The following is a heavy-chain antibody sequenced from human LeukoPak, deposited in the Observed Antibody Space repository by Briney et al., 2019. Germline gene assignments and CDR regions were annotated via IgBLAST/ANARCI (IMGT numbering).Heavy chain of an antibody. J-gene: IGHJ4*02. V-gene: IGHV4-4*09. D-gene: IGHD1-1*01. CDR1: GGSIGAYY. Sequence: SETLSLTCTVSGGSIGAYYWTWIRQSPGRGLEWIGYIYAGGNTRYNSSLESRVSISVDTSKNQFSLTLGTVTAADTAAYYCARGVSGLWIAFDYWGQGTLVTVSS. CDR2: IYAGGNT. CDR3: ARGVSGLWIAFDY.